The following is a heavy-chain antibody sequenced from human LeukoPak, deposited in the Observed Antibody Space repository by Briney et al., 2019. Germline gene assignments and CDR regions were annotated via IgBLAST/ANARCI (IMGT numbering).Heavy chain of an antibody. Sequence: PGGSLRLSCAASGFTFSSYSMNWVRQAPGKGLEWVSYIGSSSSTIYYADSVKGRFTISRDNAKNSLYLQMNSLRDEDTAVYYCARDRSYDILTGYHPPYFDYWGQGTLVTVSS. CDR2: IGSSSSTI. D-gene: IGHD3-9*01. J-gene: IGHJ4*02. CDR1: GFTFSSYS. CDR3: ARDRSYDILTGYHPPYFDY. V-gene: IGHV3-48*02.